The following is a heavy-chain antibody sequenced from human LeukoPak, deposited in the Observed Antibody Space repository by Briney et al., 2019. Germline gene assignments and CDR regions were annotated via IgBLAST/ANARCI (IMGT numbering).Heavy chain of an antibody. CDR3: ARRFLYRSSSDFDY. J-gene: IGHJ4*02. CDR2: IYYSGST. V-gene: IGHV4-39*01. D-gene: IGHD6-6*01. CDR1: GGSISITSYC. Sequence: SEGLSVTRTLPGGSISITSYCCGWIRQPPRNWLEWIGSIYYSGSTYYNPSLKSRVTISVDTSKNQFSLKLSSVTADDTAVYYCARRFLYRSSSDFDYWGQGTLVTVSS.